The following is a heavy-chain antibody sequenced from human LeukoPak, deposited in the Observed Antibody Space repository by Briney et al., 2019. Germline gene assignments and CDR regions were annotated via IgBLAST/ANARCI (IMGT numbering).Heavy chain of an antibody. V-gene: IGHV3-23*01. CDR2: ISGSGGST. CDR1: GFSFSSSV. D-gene: IGHD6-13*01. Sequence: GGSLRLSCVDSGFSFSSSVMSWVRQAPGKGLEWVSAISGSGGSTYYADSVKGRFTISRDNAKNSLYLQMNSLRAEDTAVYYCARDGQQLVHGYYYYYYMDVWGKGTTVTVSS. CDR3: ARDGQQLVHGYYYYYYMDV. J-gene: IGHJ6*03.